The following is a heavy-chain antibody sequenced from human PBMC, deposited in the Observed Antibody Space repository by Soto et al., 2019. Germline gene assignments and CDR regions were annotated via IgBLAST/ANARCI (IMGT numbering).Heavy chain of an antibody. D-gene: IGHD2-2*01. Sequence: GGSLRLSCAASGFTFSNYDMHWVRQFIGGGLEWVSAIGTTGDTFYPGSVRGRFTISRENAKNSLFLQMNNLRVGDTAVYFCTRGRDRTSSYDYWGRGTLVTVSS. V-gene: IGHV3-13*01. CDR2: IGTTGDT. CDR1: GFTFSNYD. CDR3: TRGRDRTSSYDY. J-gene: IGHJ4*02.